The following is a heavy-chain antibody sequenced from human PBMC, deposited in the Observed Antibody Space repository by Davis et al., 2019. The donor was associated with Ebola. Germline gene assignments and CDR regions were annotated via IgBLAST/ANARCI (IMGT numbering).Heavy chain of an antibody. V-gene: IGHV3-7*03. CDR1: GFTFSNYW. Sequence: GESLKISCVASGFTFSNYWMSWVRQAPGKGLEWVANIKQDGSEKYYVDSVKGRFTISRDNAKNSLYLQMNSLRAEDTAVYYCARGTAARPDYWGQGTLVTVSS. CDR2: IKQDGSEK. CDR3: ARGTAARPDY. D-gene: IGHD6-6*01. J-gene: IGHJ4*02.